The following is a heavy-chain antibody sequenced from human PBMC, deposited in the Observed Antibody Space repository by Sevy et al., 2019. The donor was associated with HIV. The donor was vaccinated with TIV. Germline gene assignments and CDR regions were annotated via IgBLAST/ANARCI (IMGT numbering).Heavy chain of an antibody. CDR3: TRWKGLQSIFDY. D-gene: IGHD1-1*01. V-gene: IGHV3-49*04. J-gene: IGHJ4*02. CDR1: GFTFGDYA. CDR2: LKSKADGGTV. Sequence: GGSLRLSCTTSGFTFGDYAMNWVRQAPGKGLEWVAFLKSKADGGTVDHAASVKGRFTNSSDDSKSIAYLQMNDRTTEDTGVYYCTRWKGLQSIFDYWGQGALVTVSS.